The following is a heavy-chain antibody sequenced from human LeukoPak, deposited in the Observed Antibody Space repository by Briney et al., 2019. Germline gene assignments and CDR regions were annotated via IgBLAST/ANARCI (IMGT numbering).Heavy chain of an antibody. Sequence: PGGSLRLSCAASGFTFSTYWMAWVRQAPGKGLEWVANIKGDESARHQADSVKGRFTISRDNAQNSVYLQMSSLRGEDTAVYYCAAHSRAYFQHWGQGSLVTVSS. CDR3: AAHSRAYFQH. CDR1: GFTFSTYW. J-gene: IGHJ1*01. V-gene: IGHV3-7*01. CDR2: IKGDESAR.